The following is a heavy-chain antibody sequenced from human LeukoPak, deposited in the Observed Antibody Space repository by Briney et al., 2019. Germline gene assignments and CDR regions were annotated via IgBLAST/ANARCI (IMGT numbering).Heavy chain of an antibody. CDR1: GASISSSSSY. J-gene: IGHJ5*02. D-gene: IGHD1-20*01. CDR3: ARDNWNNWFDP. CDR2: IHRSGST. V-gene: IGHV4-61*01. Sequence: PSETLSLTCTVSGASISSSSSYWNWIRQPPGKGLEWIGEIHRSGSTNYNPSLKSRVTISVDTSKNQFSLKLSSVTAADTAVYYCARDNWNNWFDPWGQGTLVTVSS.